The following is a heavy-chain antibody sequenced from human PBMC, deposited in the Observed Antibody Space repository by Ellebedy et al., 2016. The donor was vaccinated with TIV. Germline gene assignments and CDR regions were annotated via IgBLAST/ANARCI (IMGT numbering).Heavy chain of an antibody. D-gene: IGHD3-10*01. CDR2: IYSGGST. V-gene: IGHV3-53*01. J-gene: IGHJ3*01. CDR1: GFTVSSNY. Sequence: GESLKISXAASGFTVSSNYMSWVRQAPGKGLEWVSVIYSGGSTFYADSVKGRFTISRDNSKNTLYLHMSSLRVEDTAVYYCAKGALWFGEIDAFDVWGQGTMVTVSS. CDR3: AKGALWFGEIDAFDV.